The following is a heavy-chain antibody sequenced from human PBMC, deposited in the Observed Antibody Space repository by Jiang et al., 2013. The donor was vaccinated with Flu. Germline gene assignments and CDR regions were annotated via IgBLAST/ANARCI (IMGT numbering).Heavy chain of an antibody. V-gene: IGHV4-34*01. J-gene: IGHJ4*02. CDR3: ARGRHRPEDNYFDY. Sequence: LLKPSETLSLTCAVYGGSFSGYYWSWIRQPPGKGLEWIGEINHSGSTNYNPSLKSRVTISVDTSKNQFSLKLSSVTAADTAVYYCARGRHRPEDNYFDYWGQGTLVTVSS. CDR1: GGSFSGYY. CDR2: INHSGST. D-gene: IGHD1-14*01.